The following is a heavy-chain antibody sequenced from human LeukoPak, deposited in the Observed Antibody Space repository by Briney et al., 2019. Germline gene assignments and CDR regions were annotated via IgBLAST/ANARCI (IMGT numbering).Heavy chain of an antibody. D-gene: IGHD1-1*01. CDR2: IYPGASHT. Sequence: GESLKISWKGSGYSFTSYWIGWVRQMPGKGLEWMGVIYPGASHTRYSPSFQSPVTISADKSISTAYVQWSSLKASDTARYSCARHWKTEDAFDIWGQGTMVTVSS. CDR1: GYSFTSYW. V-gene: IGHV5-51*01. CDR3: ARHWKTEDAFDI. J-gene: IGHJ3*02.